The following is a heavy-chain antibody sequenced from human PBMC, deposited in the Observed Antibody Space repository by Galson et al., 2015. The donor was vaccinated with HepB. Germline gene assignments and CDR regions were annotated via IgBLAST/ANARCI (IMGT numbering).Heavy chain of an antibody. CDR2: IDPSDSYT. Sequence: QSGAEVTKPGESLRISCKGSGYSFTSYWISWVRQMPGKGLEWMGRIDPSDSYTNYSPSFQGHVTISADKSISTAYLQWSSLKASDTAMYYCARHPAAIAVAGIGYFDHWGQGTLVTVSS. CDR1: GYSFTSYW. V-gene: IGHV5-10-1*01. CDR3: ARHPAAIAVAGIGYFDH. J-gene: IGHJ4*02. D-gene: IGHD6-19*01.